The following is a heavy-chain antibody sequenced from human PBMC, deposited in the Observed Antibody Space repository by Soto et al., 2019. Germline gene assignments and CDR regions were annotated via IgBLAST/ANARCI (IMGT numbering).Heavy chain of an antibody. CDR1: GGSIRSYY. CDR2: INHSGST. CDR3: ARAGRIYCSSTSCSRGRYYGMDV. Sequence: SETLSLTCTVSGGSIRSYYWSWIRQPPGKGLEWIGEINHSGSTNYNPSLKSRVTISVDTSKNQFSLKLSSVTAADTAVYYCARAGRIYCSSTSCSRGRYYGMDVWGQGTTVT. D-gene: IGHD2-2*01. V-gene: IGHV4-34*01. J-gene: IGHJ6*02.